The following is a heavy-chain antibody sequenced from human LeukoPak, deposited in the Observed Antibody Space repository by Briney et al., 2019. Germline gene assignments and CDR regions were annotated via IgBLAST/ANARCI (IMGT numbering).Heavy chain of an antibody. J-gene: IGHJ6*02. CDR3: AATSTYGGLTSYYYAMDV. Sequence: SVKVSCKASGFTFTGSAMRGVPQARGQRLECIVWIVVGRGNTNYAQKLQERVTTTRDMSTSRTYMELSSLRSEDTAVYYCAATSTYGGLTSYYYAMDVWGQGTTVTVSS. CDR1: GFTFTGSA. D-gene: IGHD4-23*01. V-gene: IGHV1-58*02. CDR2: IVVGRGNT.